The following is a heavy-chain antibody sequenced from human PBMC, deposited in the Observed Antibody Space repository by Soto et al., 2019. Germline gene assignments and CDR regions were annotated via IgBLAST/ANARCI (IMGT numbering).Heavy chain of an antibody. CDR1: GYTFTSYG. J-gene: IGHJ3*02. V-gene: IGHV1-18*01. CDR2: IRAYNGNT. CDR3: ARDHPSGTIVEGRHAFDI. Sequence: QVQLVQSGAEVKKPGAAVKVSCKASGYTFTSYGISWVRQAPGQGREWMGWIRAYNGNTNYAQKLQGRVPMTTDTSTSTAYMELRSLRSDDTDVYYCARDHPSGTIVEGRHAFDIWGQGTMVTVSS. D-gene: IGHD1-7*01.